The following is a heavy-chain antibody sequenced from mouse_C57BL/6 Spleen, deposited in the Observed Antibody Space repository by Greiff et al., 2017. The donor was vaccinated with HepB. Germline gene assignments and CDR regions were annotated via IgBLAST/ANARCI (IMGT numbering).Heavy chain of an antibody. CDR3: ARGSYYGSSWYFDV. D-gene: IGHD1-1*01. J-gene: IGHJ1*03. CDR2: IHPNSGST. V-gene: IGHV1-64*01. CDR1: GYTFTSYW. Sequence: VQLQQPGAELVKPGASVKLSCKASGYTFTSYWMHWVKQRPGQGLEWIGMIHPNSGSTNYNEKFKSKATLTVDKSSSTAYMQLSSLTSEDSAVYYCARGSYYGSSWYFDVWGTGTTVTVSS.